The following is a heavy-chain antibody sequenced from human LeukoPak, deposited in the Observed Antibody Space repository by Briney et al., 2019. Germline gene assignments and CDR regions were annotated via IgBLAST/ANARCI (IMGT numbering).Heavy chain of an antibody. D-gene: IGHD1-20*01. CDR3: ARVGHNWNDDAIDNWFDP. CDR1: GFTVSNYG. Sequence: SGGSLRLSCAASGFTVSNYGMNWVRQAPGKGLEWVANIKQDGSEKYYVDSVKGRFTISRDNAKNSLYLQMNSLRAEDTAAYYCARVGHNWNDDAIDNWFDPWGQGTLVTVSS. CDR2: IKQDGSEK. J-gene: IGHJ5*02. V-gene: IGHV3-7*01.